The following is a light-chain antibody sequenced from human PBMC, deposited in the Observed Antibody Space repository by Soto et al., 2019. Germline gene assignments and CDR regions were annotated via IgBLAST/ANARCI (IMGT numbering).Light chain of an antibody. J-gene: IGLJ1*01. CDR1: RSDVAAYDY. CDR2: EVT. CDR3: KSYAGNDNPYV. V-gene: IGLV2-8*01. Sequence: QSVLTQRPSAAGSPGQSVTISCTGNRSDVAAYDYVSWYQLHPGKAPKLILSEVTKRPSGVPDRFSGSKSGNTASLTVSGLQPEDEADYYCKSYAGNDNPYVFGTGTKVTV.